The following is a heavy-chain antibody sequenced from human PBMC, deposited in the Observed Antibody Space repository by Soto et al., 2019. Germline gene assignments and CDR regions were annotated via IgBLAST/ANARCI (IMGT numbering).Heavy chain of an antibody. V-gene: IGHV3-23*01. CDR2: ISGSGGST. Sequence: GGSLRLSCAASGFTFSSYAMSWVRQAPGKGLEWVSAISGSGGSTYYADSVKGRFTISRDNSKDTLFLQMNSLRVEDTAVYYCAKDRYGDYATDYWGQGTLVTVSS. CDR1: GFTFSSYA. D-gene: IGHD4-17*01. CDR3: AKDRYGDYATDY. J-gene: IGHJ4*02.